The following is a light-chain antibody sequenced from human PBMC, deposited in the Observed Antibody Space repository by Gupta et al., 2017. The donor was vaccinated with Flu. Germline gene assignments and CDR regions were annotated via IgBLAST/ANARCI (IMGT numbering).Light chain of an antibody. CDR3: QQRRDWPIT. CDR2: DTS. J-gene: IGKJ5*01. Sequence: EIVLTQSPATLSLSPGERATLSCRASQSVGRFLAWYQQKPGQAPSLLIYDTSNRATGIPARFSGSGSGTDFTLTISSLEPEDFAVYYCQQRRDWPITFGQGTRLEIK. CDR1: QSVGRF. V-gene: IGKV3-11*01.